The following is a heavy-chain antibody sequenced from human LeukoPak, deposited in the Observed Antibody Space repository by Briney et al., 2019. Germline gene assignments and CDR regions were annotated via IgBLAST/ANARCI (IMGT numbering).Heavy chain of an antibody. Sequence: SETLSLTCTVSGGSLISYYWTWVRQPPGKGLEGIGYIYSTGSTKYNPSLKSRLTMSVDTSKTQISLKVNSVTAADTAVYYCARGSYSSGHLLDSWGQGTLVTVSS. D-gene: IGHD6-19*01. CDR1: GGSLISYY. CDR2: IYSTGST. CDR3: ARGSYSSGHLLDS. V-gene: IGHV4-59*01. J-gene: IGHJ4*02.